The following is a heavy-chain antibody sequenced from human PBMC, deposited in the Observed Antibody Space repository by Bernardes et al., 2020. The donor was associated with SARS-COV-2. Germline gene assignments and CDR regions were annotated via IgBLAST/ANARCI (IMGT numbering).Heavy chain of an antibody. CDR2: ISGSGGST. J-gene: IGHJ6*02. D-gene: IGHD6-13*01. CDR1: GFTFSSYA. Sequence: GGSLRLSCAASGFTFSSYAMSWVRQAPGKGLEWVSAISGSGGSTYYADSVKGRFTISRDNSKNTLYLQMNSLRAEDTAVYYCAKNLGYIAAASYYYYYYGMDVWGQGTTVTVSS. V-gene: IGHV3-23*01. CDR3: AKNLGYIAAASYYYYYYGMDV.